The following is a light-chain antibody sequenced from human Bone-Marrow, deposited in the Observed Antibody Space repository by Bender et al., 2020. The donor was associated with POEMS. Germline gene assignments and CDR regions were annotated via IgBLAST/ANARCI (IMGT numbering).Light chain of an antibody. CDR2: KVN. V-gene: IGLV2-14*02. CDR1: SSDVGTYNL. CDR3: AAYRNGGHYV. J-gene: IGLJ1*01. Sequence: QSALTQPASVSGSPGQSITISCTGTSSDVGTYNLVSWYQQHPGKAPRLIIYKVNNRPSGISDRYSASKSGFTASLTVSGLLVEDEADYYCAAYRNGGHYVFGTGTRVTVL.